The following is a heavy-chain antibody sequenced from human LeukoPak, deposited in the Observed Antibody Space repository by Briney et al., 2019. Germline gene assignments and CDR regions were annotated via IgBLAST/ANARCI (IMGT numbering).Heavy chain of an antibody. Sequence: SETLSLTCTVSGYFIGSGQYWGWIRQPPGKGLEWIGNIYHSGTSYYNPSPKSRMHLSIDTSKNQFSLNLTSVTATDTALYFCVGAHGSGIVRDCWGQGLLVTVSS. V-gene: IGHV4-38-2*02. CDR1: GYFIGSGQY. CDR2: IYHSGTS. J-gene: IGHJ4*02. CDR3: VGAHGSGIVRDC. D-gene: IGHD3-10*01.